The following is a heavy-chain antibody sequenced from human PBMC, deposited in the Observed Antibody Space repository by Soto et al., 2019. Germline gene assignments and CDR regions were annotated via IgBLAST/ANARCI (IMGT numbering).Heavy chain of an antibody. CDR3: ARGKLSDYVWGSYRYHFDY. J-gene: IGHJ4*02. V-gene: IGHV4-34*01. Sequence: QVQLQQWGAGLLKPSESLSLTCAVYGGSFSGYYWSWIRQPPGKGLEWIGEINHSGSTNYNPSLNSRVTISADTSKNQFSLKLSSVTAADTAVYYCARGKLSDYVWGSYRYHFDYWGQGTVVTVSS. CDR1: GGSFSGYY. D-gene: IGHD3-16*02. CDR2: INHSGST.